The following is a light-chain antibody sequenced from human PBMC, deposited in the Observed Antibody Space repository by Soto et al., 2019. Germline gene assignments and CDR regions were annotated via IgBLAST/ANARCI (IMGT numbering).Light chain of an antibody. Sequence: QSVLTQPPSASGTPGQRVTISCSGSSSNIGSNYVYWYQQLPGTAPKLLIYRNNQRPSGVPDRFSGSKSGTSASLAISGLRSEDEADYYCAAWDDSLSVVFGGGTKVTFL. V-gene: IGLV1-47*01. CDR2: RNN. J-gene: IGLJ2*01. CDR3: AAWDDSLSVV. CDR1: SSNIGSNY.